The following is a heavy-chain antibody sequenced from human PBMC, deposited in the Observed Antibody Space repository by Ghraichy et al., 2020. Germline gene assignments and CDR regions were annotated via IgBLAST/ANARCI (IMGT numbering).Heavy chain of an antibody. CDR3: AKGKGGYRPESRQFDY. CDR1: GFTFSNFA. J-gene: IGHJ4*02. CDR2: IGVTGSDI. V-gene: IGHV3-23*01. Sequence: GGSLRLSCAASGFTFSNFAVSWVRQAPGKGLEWVSTIGVTGSDIFYADSVRGRFTISRDNSQNTLNLQMSSLRVDDTAVYSCAKGKGGYRPESRQFDYWGPGALVTVSS. D-gene: IGHD5-18*01.